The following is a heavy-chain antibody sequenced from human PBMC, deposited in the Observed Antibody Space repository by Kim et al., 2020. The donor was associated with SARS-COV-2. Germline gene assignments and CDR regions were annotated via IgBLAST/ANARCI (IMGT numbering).Heavy chain of an antibody. CDR3: ARGQTTVSAFDY. J-gene: IGHJ4*02. CDR1: GGSFSGYY. CDR2: INHSGST. Sequence: SETLSLTCAVYGGSFSGYYWSWIRQPPGKGLEWIGEINHSGSTNYNPSLKSRVTISVDTSKNQFSLKLSSVTAADTAVYYCARGQTTVSAFDYWGQGTLVTVSS. V-gene: IGHV4-34*01. D-gene: IGHD4-4*01.